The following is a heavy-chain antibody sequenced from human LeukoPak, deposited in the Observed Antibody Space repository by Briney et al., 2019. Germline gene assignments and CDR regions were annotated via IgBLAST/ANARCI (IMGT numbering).Heavy chain of an antibody. CDR2: ISSSGSTI. V-gene: IGHV3-11*01. J-gene: IGHJ4*02. D-gene: IGHD5-12*01. CDR3: ARDPNSGYDYYFDY. CDR1: GFTFSDYY. Sequence: SGGSLRLSCAASGFTFSDYYMSWIRQAPGKGLEWVSYISSSGSTIYYADSVKGRFTISRDNAKNSLYLQMNSLRAEDTAVYYCARDPNSGYDYYFDYWGQGTLVTVSS.